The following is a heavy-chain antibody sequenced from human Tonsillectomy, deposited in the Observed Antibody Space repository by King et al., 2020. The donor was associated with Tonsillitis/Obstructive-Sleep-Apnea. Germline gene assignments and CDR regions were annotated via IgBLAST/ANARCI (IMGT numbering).Heavy chain of an antibody. J-gene: IGHJ4*02. CDR2: ISISSSYI. V-gene: IGHV3-21*01. CDR3: ARDSRVVAATRNDY. CDR1: GFTFSSYS. Sequence: VQLVESGGGLVKPGGSLRLSCAASGFTFSSYSMNWVRQAPGKGLEWVSSISISSSYIYYADSVKGRFTISRDNAKNSLYLQMNSLRAEDTAVDYCARDSRVVAATRNDYWGQGTLVTVSS. D-gene: IGHD2-15*01.